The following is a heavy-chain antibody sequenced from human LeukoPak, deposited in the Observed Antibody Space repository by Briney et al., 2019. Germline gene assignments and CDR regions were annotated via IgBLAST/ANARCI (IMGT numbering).Heavy chain of an antibody. J-gene: IGHJ5*02. Sequence: GGSLRLSCAASGFTLSSYSMNWVRQAPGKGLEWVSSISSSSSYIYYADSVKGRFTISRDNAKNSLYLQMNSLRAEDTAVYYCARVPTGHYGSGSYYFPGIWFDPWGQGTLVTVSS. CDR1: GFTLSSYS. V-gene: IGHV3-21*01. CDR3: ARVPTGHYGSGSYYFPGIWFDP. CDR2: ISSSSSYI. D-gene: IGHD3-10*01.